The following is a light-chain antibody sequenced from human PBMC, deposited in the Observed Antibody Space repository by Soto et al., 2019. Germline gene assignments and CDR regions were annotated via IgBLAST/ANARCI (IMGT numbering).Light chain of an antibody. V-gene: IGKV3-20*01. CDR2: GAS. CDR1: QNVRSGY. Sequence: EIVLTQSPGTLSLSPGERATLSCRASQNVRSGYLAWYQQKPGQAPRLLIYGASSRATGIPDRFSGSGSGTDFTLTISRLEPEDFAVYYCQQYYTTPWAFGQGTKVEI. CDR3: QQYYTTPWA. J-gene: IGKJ1*01.